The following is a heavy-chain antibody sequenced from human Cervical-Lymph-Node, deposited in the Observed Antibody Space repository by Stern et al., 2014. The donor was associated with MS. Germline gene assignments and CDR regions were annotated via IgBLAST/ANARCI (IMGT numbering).Heavy chain of an antibody. CDR3: ARVQQQVLLRGNAFDI. J-gene: IGHJ3*02. CDR2: IYYSGST. V-gene: IGHV4-31*03. D-gene: IGHD6-13*01. CDR1: GGSISSGDSY. Sequence: QEQLQESGPGLVKPSQTLSLTCTVSGGSISSGDSYWSWIRQHPEKGLEWIGYIYYSGSTYYNPSLKSRVTISVDTSKNQFSLKLSSVTAADTAVYYCARVQQQVLLRGNAFDIWGQGTMVTVSS.